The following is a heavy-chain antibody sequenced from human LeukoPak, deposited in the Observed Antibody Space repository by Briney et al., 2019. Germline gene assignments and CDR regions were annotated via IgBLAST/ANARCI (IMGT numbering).Heavy chain of an antibody. CDR2: ISTTVS. J-gene: IGHJ4*02. Sequence: GGSLRLSCAASGFAFSSYAMTWVRQAPGKGLEWVSTISTTVSYYADSVKGRFTISRDNSKNTLYLQMNSLRDEDTAVYYCAKDSSNIMGARLDYWGQGTLVTVSS. D-gene: IGHD1-26*01. CDR3: AKDSSNIMGARLDY. CDR1: GFAFSSYA. V-gene: IGHV3-23*01.